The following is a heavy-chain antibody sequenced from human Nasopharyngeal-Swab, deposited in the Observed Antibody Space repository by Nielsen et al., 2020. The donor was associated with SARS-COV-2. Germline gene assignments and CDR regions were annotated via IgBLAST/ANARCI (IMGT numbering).Heavy chain of an antibody. CDR2: IKQDGSEK. CDR1: GFTFSSYW. D-gene: IGHD3-3*01. Sequence: GESLKISCAASGFTFSSYWMSWVRQAPGKGLEWVANIKQDGSEKYYVDSVKGRFTISRDNAKNSLYLQMNSLRAEDTAVYYCARERNDFWRGPAREPYYYYMDVWGKGTTVTVSS. CDR3: ARERNDFWRGPAREPYYYYMDV. V-gene: IGHV3-7*01. J-gene: IGHJ6*03.